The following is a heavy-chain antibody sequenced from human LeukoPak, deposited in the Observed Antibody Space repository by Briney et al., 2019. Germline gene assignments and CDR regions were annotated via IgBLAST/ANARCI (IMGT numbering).Heavy chain of an antibody. V-gene: IGHV1-18*01. Sequence: ASVKVSFKASGYTFTIYGISWVRQAPGQGLEWMGWISAYNGNTNYAQKLQGRVTMTTDTSTSTAYMELRSLRSDDTAVYYCARVEWELPREAFDIWGQGTMVTVSS. J-gene: IGHJ3*02. CDR2: ISAYNGNT. CDR1: GYTFTIYG. CDR3: ARVEWELPREAFDI. D-gene: IGHD1-26*01.